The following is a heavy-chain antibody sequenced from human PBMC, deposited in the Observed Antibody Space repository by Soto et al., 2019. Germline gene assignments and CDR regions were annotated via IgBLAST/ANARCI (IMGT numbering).Heavy chain of an antibody. J-gene: IGHJ4*02. CDR1: GFTFHGYT. Sequence: EVHLVESGGVVVQPGGSLRLSCAASGFTFHGYTMHWVRQRPGKGLEWVSLIRWDGSSTYYGDSVKGRFTISRDNNKDSLFLQMSSLTTEDTALYYCVKDMSYGGDSGPFDSWGQGTPVSVTS. CDR2: IRWDGSST. D-gene: IGHD2-21*02. CDR3: VKDMSYGGDSGPFDS. V-gene: IGHV3-43*01.